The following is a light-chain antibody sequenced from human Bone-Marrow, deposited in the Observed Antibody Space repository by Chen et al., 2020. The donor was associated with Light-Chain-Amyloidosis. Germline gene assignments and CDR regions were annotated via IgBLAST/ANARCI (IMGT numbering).Light chain of an antibody. CDR2: QDS. J-gene: IGLJ2*01. CDR1: KLGDKY. Sequence: SYELTQPPSVSVSPGQTASITCSGDKLGDKYACWYQQKPGQSPVLVISQDSKRSSGIPERFSGSNSGNTAPLTISGTQAMDEADYYCQACDSSTVVFGGGTKLTFL. CDR3: QACDSSTVV. V-gene: IGLV3-1*01.